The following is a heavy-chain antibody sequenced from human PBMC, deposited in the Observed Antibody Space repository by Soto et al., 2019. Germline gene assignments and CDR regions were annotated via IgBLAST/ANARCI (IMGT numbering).Heavy chain of an antibody. CDR2: IYYSGST. V-gene: IGHV4-59*01. D-gene: IGHD1-7*01. J-gene: IGHJ5*02. CDR1: GGSISNYY. CDR3: TKDSELRGWFDP. Sequence: SETLSLTCTVSGGSISNYYWSWIRQPPGKGLEWIGYIYYSGSTNYNPSLKSRVTISVDTSKNQFSLKLTSVTAADTAVYYCTKDSELRGWFDPWGQGTLVTVSS.